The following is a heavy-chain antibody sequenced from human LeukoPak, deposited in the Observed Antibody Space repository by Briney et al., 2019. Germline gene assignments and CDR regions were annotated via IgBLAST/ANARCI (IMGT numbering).Heavy chain of an antibody. V-gene: IGHV3-20*04. CDR1: GFIFEDYG. Sequence: PGGSLRLSCAASGFIFEDYGMSWVRQAPGKGLEWVSGINWNGGSTGYADSVKGRFTISRDKAKNSLYVQMNSLRAEDTALYYCARGGYSGSYFAYWGQGTLVTVSS. J-gene: IGHJ4*02. CDR3: ARGGYSGSYFAY. CDR2: INWNGGST. D-gene: IGHD1-26*01.